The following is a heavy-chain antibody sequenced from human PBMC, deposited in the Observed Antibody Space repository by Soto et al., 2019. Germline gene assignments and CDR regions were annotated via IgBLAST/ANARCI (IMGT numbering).Heavy chain of an antibody. J-gene: IGHJ5*02. CDR3: ARRKPVYGSGSYLPTYWFDP. D-gene: IGHD3-10*01. CDR1: GYSCTSYW. CDR2: IYPGDSDT. V-gene: IGHV5-51*01. Sequence: GESLKISCKGSGYSCTSYWIGWVRQMPGKGLEWMGIIYPGDSDTRYSPSFQGQVTISADKSISTAYLQWSSLKASDTAMYYCARRKPVYGSGSYLPTYWFDPWGQGTLVTVSS.